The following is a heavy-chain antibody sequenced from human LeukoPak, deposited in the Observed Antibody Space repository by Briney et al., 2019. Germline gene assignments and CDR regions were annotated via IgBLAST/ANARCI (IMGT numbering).Heavy chain of an antibody. V-gene: IGHV3-49*05. CDR1: GFTFGDYA. J-gene: IGHJ4*02. CDR3: TRDRGAYNLYDY. CDR2: IRSKAYGETA. Sequence: KAGGSLRLSCTASGFTFGDYAMSWIRQAPGKGLEWVGLIRSKAYGETADYAASVKGRFTISRDDSKAIAYLQMNSLKTEDTAVYHCTRDRGAYNLYDYWGQGTLVTVSS. D-gene: IGHD1-1*01.